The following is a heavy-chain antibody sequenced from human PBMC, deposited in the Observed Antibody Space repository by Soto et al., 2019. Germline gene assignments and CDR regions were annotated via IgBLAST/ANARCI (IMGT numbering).Heavy chain of an antibody. V-gene: IGHV1-46*01. J-gene: IGHJ6*02. Sequence: QVQLVQSGAEVKKPGASVKVSCKASGYTFTSYYMHWVRQAPGQGLEWMGRINPSGGSTSYAQKFQGRATITRDTSTSTVYMELSSLRSEDTAVYYCARESEGRGWYDHPRLYYGMDVWGQGTTVTGSS. CDR2: INPSGGST. CDR3: ARESEGRGWYDHPRLYYGMDV. D-gene: IGHD6-19*01. CDR1: GYTFTSYY.